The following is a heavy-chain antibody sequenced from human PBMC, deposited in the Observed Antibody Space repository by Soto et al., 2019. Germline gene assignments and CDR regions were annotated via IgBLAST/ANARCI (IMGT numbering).Heavy chain of an antibody. J-gene: IGHJ5*02. CDR1: GGSISSYY. CDR2: IYYSGST. V-gene: IGHV4-59*01. CDR3: ARDGGYCSGGSCQGPGLWFDP. D-gene: IGHD2-15*01. Sequence: SETLSLTCTVSGGSISSYYWSWIRQPPGKGLEWIGYIYYSGSTNYNPSLKSRVTISVDTSKNQFSLKLSSVTAADTAVYYCARDGGYCSGGSCQGPGLWFDPWGQGTLVTVSS.